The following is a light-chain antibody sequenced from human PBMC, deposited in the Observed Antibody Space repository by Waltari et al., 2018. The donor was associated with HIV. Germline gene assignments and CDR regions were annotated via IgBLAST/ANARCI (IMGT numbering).Light chain of an antibody. CDR2: SDS. Sequence: VLTQAPSASGPIGQRVPISCSGSISNIGTHSVSWFTHLPGMSPRLIIFSDSQRPAGVPDRFSASKSGTTASMAIDGLESGDEADYYCAARDDILSGSWVFGGGT. V-gene: IGLV1-44*01. J-gene: IGLJ3*02. CDR3: AARDDILSGSWV. CDR1: ISNIGTHS.